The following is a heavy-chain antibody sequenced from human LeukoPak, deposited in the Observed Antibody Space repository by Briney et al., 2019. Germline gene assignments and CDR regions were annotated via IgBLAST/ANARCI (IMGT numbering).Heavy chain of an antibody. J-gene: IGHJ3*02. V-gene: IGHV4-59*08. CDR2: IYYSGST. CDR3: ARLGIAAAGYAFDI. Sequence: SETLSLTCTVSGGSISSYYWSWIRQPPGKGLEWIGYIYYSGSTNYNPSLKSRVTISVDTSKNQFSLKLSSVTAADTAVYYCARLGIAAAGYAFDIWGQGTMVTVSS. D-gene: IGHD6-13*01. CDR1: GGSISSYY.